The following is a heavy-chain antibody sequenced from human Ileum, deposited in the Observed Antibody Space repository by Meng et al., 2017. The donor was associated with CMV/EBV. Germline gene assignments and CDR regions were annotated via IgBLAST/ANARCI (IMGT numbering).Heavy chain of an antibody. V-gene: IGHV4-39*07. CDR1: GGSIRSSSYF. D-gene: IGHD2-2*01. Sequence: GSLRLSCTVSGGSIRSSSYFWVWIRQSPGKGLEWIGSIYYSGTTFYKPSLKSRATMSVDTSKNQFSLKLSSVTAADTAVYYCARLVVVPADINYFDYWGQGTLATVPS. CDR3: ARLVVVPADINYFDY. J-gene: IGHJ4*02. CDR2: IYYSGTT.